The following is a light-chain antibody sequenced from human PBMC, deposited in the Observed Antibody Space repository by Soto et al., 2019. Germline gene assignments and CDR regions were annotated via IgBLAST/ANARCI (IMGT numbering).Light chain of an antibody. V-gene: IGKV1-5*01. CDR3: QQYTPDSPWT. CDR2: DAS. CDR1: QSISSW. Sequence: DIPLTQSPSTLSASLGVRVTITCRASQSISSWLAWYQQKPGKAPKLLIYDASSLESGVPSRFSGSGSGTEFTLTISSLQPDDFATYYCQQYTPDSPWTFGQGTKVDIK. J-gene: IGKJ1*01.